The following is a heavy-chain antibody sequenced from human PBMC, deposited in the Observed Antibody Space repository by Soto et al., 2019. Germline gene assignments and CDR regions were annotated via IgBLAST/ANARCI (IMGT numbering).Heavy chain of an antibody. V-gene: IGHV3-72*01. Sequence: EVQLVESGGGLVQPGGSLRLPCEASGLTLGDPYMDWVRQAPGKGLGWVGRARNKVSGYTTAYAASVEGRFAISRDDSKNSLYLQMSSLKADDTAVYFCARLMGTSFDLWGQGTLVTVSS. CDR3: ARLMGTSFDL. CDR2: ARNKVSGYTT. CDR1: GLTLGDPY. J-gene: IGHJ4*02. D-gene: IGHD2-8*01.